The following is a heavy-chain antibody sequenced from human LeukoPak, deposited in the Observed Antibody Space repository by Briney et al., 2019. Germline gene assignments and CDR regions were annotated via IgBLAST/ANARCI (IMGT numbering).Heavy chain of an antibody. CDR1: GGSISSSTYY. J-gene: IGHJ4*02. V-gene: IGHV4-39*07. CDR3: ARAGRYNYGPMGY. Sequence: SETLSLTCTVSGGSISSSTYYWGWIRQPPGKGLEWIGSINYSGSTFYNPSLKSRVTISVDTSKNQFSLKLISVTAADTAVYYCARAGRYNYGPMGYWGQGTLVTVSP. CDR2: INYSGST. D-gene: IGHD5-18*01.